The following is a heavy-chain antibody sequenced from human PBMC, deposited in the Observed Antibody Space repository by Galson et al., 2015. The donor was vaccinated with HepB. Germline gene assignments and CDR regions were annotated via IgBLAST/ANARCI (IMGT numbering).Heavy chain of an antibody. Sequence: VKVSCKASGDIFSSYTISWVRQAPGQGLEWMGRIIPIVGLVNYAQKFQGRVTITADKSTSTVYMEVTSLRSHDTAVYYCARDSPTSVVTHWYFNLWGRGTLVTVSS. V-gene: IGHV1-69*10. J-gene: IGHJ2*01. CDR1: GDIFSSYT. CDR3: ARDSPTSVVTHWYFNL. D-gene: IGHD4-23*01. CDR2: IIPIVGLV.